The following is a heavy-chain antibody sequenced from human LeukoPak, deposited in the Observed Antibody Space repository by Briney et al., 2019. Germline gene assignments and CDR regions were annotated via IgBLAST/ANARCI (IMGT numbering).Heavy chain of an antibody. V-gene: IGHV4-59*01. CDR1: ARSLSSYY. D-gene: IGHD1-1*01. J-gene: IGHJ4*02. CDR3: GTGRSAQLDY. Sequence: SETLSLTCTVSARSLSSYYGSCIRQPPGKGLEWIGYIYYSGSTNYNPSLMSRVTISVDTSKNQFSLKLSSVTAADTGVYCCGTGRSAQLDYWGQGTLVTVSS. CDR2: IYYSGST.